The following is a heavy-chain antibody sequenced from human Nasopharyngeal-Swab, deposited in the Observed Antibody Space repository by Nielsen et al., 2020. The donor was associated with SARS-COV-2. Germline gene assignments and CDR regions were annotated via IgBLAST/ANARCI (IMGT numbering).Heavy chain of an antibody. V-gene: IGHV4-30-4*02. J-gene: IGHJ3*02. D-gene: IGHD7-27*01. Sequence: SETLSLTCTVSGGSVRSGTYYWSWIRQPPGKGLEWIGYIYYSGSTYYNPSLKSRVTISVDTSKNQFSLKLSSVTAADTAVYYCARDTALNWGPDAFDIWGQGTMVTVSS. CDR1: GGSVRSGTYY. CDR3: ARDTALNWGPDAFDI. CDR2: IYYSGST.